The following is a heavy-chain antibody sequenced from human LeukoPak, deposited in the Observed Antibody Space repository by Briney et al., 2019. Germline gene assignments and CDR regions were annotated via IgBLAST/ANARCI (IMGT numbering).Heavy chain of an antibody. D-gene: IGHD3-16*01. J-gene: IGHJ4*02. CDR2: ISYDGDNK. V-gene: IGHV3-30-3*01. CDR1: GFTFSSYS. Sequence: PGGSLRLFCAASGFTFSSYSMHWVRQAPGEGLEWVAVISYDGDNKKYTDSVMGRFTISRDNSKSTLYLKMSSLRAEDTAVYYCARVPYDSGTYDYWGQGTLVTVSS. CDR3: ARVPYDSGTYDY.